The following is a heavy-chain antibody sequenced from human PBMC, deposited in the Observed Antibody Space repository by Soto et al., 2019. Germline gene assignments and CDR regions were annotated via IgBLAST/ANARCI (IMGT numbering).Heavy chain of an antibody. CDR3: ARQIYDSSCYYYAY. J-gene: IGHJ4*02. CDR1: GGSISSSSYY. Sequence: QMQLQESGPGLVKPSETLSLTCTVSGGSISSSSYYWGWIRQPPGHGLEWLGTIYSLGNTSYNPSLKIRVTISVDKYKSQLFLKLSSVTAPDTAVYYCARQIYDSSCYYYAYWGQGTLVTVSS. D-gene: IGHD3-22*01. CDR2: IYSLGNT. V-gene: IGHV4-39*01.